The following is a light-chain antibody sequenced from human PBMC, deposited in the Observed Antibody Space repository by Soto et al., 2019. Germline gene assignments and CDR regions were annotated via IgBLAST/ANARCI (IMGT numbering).Light chain of an antibody. CDR3: QQSYSIPFT. CDR2: STS. CDR1: QSISFY. J-gene: IGKJ5*01. V-gene: IGKV1-39*01. Sequence: DIQMTQSPSSLSASVGDRVTITCRASQSISFYLNWFQKKPGKAPELLIYSTSSLQSGVPSRFSGSGSGTDFTLTISSLQPEDFATYYCQQSYSIPFTFAQGTRLEIK.